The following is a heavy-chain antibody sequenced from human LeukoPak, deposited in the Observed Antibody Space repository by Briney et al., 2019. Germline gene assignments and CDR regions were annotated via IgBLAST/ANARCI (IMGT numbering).Heavy chain of an antibody. CDR2: ISSSSSTI. CDR1: GFTFSRYS. V-gene: IGHV3-48*04. D-gene: IGHD1-26*01. Sequence: GGSLRLSCAASGFTFSRYSMNWVRQAPGKGLDWVSYISSSSSTIYYADSVKGRFTISRDNAKNSLYLQMNSLRVKDTAVYYCAKNRGAGSHYYYHMNVWGKGTTVTVSS. J-gene: IGHJ6*03. CDR3: AKNRGAGSHYYYHMNV.